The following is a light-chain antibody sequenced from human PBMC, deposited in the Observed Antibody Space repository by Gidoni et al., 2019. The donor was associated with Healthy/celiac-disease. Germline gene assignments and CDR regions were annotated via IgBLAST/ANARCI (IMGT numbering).Light chain of an antibody. CDR3: RSYTSSSTYV. CDR2: EVS. Sequence: QSALTQPASVSWSPGQSITISCTGTSSHVGGYNYVSWYQPHPCKPPKLMIYEVSNRPSWVSNRFSGSKSGNTASLTISGLQAEDEADYYCRSYTSSSTYVFGTGTKVTVL. CDR1: SSHVGGYNY. V-gene: IGLV2-14*01. J-gene: IGLJ1*01.